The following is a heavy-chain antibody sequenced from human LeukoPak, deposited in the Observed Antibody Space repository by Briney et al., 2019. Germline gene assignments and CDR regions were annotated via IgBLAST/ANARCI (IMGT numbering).Heavy chain of an antibody. J-gene: IGHJ6*02. D-gene: IGHD3-10*01. V-gene: IGHV4-39*02. CDR2: VYYSGST. Sequence: SETLSLTCTVSGASISSSSSCWGWIRQPPGKSLEWIGTVYYSGSTYYNPSLMSRVTISADTSKNHFSLKLSSVTAADTAVYYCARGGVAFLDVWGQGTTVTVSS. CDR3: ARGGVAFLDV. CDR1: GASISSSSSC.